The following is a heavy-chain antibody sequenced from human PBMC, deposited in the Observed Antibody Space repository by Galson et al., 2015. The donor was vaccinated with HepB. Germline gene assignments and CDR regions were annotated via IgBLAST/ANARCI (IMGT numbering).Heavy chain of an antibody. CDR1: GFTFSSYS. D-gene: IGHD5-18*01. V-gene: IGHV3-21*01. CDR3: ARVIDGYNSYDLYGGMDV. Sequence: SLRLSCAASGFTFSSYSMNWVRQAPGKGLEWVSSISSSSSYIYYADSVKGRFTISRDNAKNSLYLQMNRLRAEDTAVYYCARVIDGYNSYDLYGGMDVWGQGTTVTVSS. CDR2: ISSSSSYI. J-gene: IGHJ6*02.